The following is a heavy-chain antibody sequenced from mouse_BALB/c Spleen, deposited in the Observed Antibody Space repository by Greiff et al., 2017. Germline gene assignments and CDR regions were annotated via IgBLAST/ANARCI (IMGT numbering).Heavy chain of an antibody. Sequence: EVQVVESGGGLVQPGGSRKLSCAASGFTFSSFGMHWVRQAPEKGLEWVAYISSGSSTIYYADTVKGRFTISRDNPKNTLFLQMTSLRSEDTPMYYCARSGTRDAMDYWGQGTSVTVSS. CDR2: ISSGSSTI. D-gene: IGHD3-1*01. CDR1: GFTFSSFG. J-gene: IGHJ4*01. V-gene: IGHV5-17*02. CDR3: ARSGTRDAMDY.